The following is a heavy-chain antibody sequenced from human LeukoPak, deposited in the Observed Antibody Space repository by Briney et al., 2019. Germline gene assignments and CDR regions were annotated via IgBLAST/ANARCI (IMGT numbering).Heavy chain of an antibody. V-gene: IGHV3-13*01. CDR1: GFSFSTYD. CDR3: ARAVVPAAIEEAFDI. Sequence: GGSLRLSCAASGFSFSTYDLHWVRQSIGKGLEWVSGIGSAGDTYYSGSVKGRFTISRENAKNSLYLQMNSLRADDTAVYYCARAVVPAAIEEAFDIWGQGTVVTVSS. CDR2: IGSAGDT. D-gene: IGHD2-2*02. J-gene: IGHJ3*02.